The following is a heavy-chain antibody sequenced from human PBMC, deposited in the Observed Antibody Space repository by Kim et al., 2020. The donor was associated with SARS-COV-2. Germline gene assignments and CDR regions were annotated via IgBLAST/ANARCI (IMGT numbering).Heavy chain of an antibody. CDR1: GFTFSSYG. Sequence: GGSLRLSCAASGFTFSSYGMHWVRQAPGKGLEWVAVISYDGSNKYYADSVKGRFTISRDNSKNTLYLQMNSLRAEDTAVYYCAKDTEVEQWELLQFEPPFDYWGQGTLVTVSS. CDR2: ISYDGSNK. V-gene: IGHV3-30*18. D-gene: IGHD1-26*01. J-gene: IGHJ4*02. CDR3: AKDTEVEQWELLQFEPPFDY.